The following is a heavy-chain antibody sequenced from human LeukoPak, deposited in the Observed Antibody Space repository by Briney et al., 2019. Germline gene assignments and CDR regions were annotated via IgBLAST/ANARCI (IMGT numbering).Heavy chain of an antibody. CDR2: IYPSDSDT. CDR1: GYSFTTYW. D-gene: IGHD3-10*01. V-gene: IGHV5-51*01. J-gene: IGHJ3*01. CDR3: ARTGYHYGSGSHFAFDV. Sequence: GESLEISCEASGYSFTTYWIGWVRQLPGKGLERMGIIYPSDSDTRYSPSFQGQVAISSDRSITTVYLQWSNLRASDTAMYYCARTGYHYGSGSHFAFDVWGQGTMVTVSS.